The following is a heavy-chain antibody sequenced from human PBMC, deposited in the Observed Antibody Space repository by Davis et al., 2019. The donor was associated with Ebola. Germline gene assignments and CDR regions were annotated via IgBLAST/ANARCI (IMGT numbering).Heavy chain of an antibody. D-gene: IGHD3-22*01. J-gene: IGHJ6*02. V-gene: IGHV3-30*02. CDR1: GFTFSSYG. CDR2: IRYDGSNK. CDR3: AKDLGYYYDSSGHNYYYYGMDV. Sequence: GGSLRLSCAASGFTFSSYGMHWVRQAPGKGLEWVAFIRYDGSNKYYADSVKGRFTISRDNSKNTLYLQMNSLRAEDTAVYYCAKDLGYYYDSSGHNYYYYGMDVWGQGTTVTVSS.